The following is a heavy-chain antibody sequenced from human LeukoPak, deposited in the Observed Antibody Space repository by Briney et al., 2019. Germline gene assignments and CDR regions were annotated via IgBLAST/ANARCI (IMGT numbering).Heavy chain of an antibody. CDR2: IYYSGST. Sequence: SETLSLTCTVSGGSISSYYWSWIRQPPGKGLERIGYIYYSGSTNYNPSLKSRVTISVDTSKNQFSLKLSSVTAADTAVYYCARMTPNYYYGMDVWGQGTTVTVSS. CDR1: GGSISSYY. V-gene: IGHV4-59*01. CDR3: ARMTPNYYYGMDV. J-gene: IGHJ6*02.